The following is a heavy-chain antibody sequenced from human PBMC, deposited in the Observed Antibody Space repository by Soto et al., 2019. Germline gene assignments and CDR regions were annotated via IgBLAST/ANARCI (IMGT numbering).Heavy chain of an antibody. J-gene: IGHJ6*02. CDR3: ARDGSSRKYYYYGMDV. CDR2: ISYDGSNK. Sequence: QVQLVESGGGVVQPGRSLRLSCAASGFTFSSYAMHWVRQAPGKGLEWVAVISYDGSNKYYADSVKGRFTISRDNSKNTLYLQMNSLRAEDTAVYYCARDGSSRKYYYYGMDVWGQGTTVTVSS. CDR1: GFTFSSYA. D-gene: IGHD6-13*01. V-gene: IGHV3-30-3*01.